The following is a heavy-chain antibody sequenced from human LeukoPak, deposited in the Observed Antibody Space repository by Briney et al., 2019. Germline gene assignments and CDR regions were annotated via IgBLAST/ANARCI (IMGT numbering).Heavy chain of an antibody. CDR1: GFTFSQYW. Sequence: PGGSLRLSCEASGFTFSQYWMHWVRQAPGKGLVWISRINSDGSTTSYADSVKGRFTISRDNAKNTLYLQMNSLRAEDTAVYYCARGNYYGQDYWGQGTLVTVSS. D-gene: IGHD3-10*01. CDR3: ARGNYYGQDY. V-gene: IGHV3-74*01. J-gene: IGHJ4*02. CDR2: INSDGSTT.